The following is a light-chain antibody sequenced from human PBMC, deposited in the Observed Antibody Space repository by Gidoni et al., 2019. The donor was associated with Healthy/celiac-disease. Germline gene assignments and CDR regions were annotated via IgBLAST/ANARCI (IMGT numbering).Light chain of an antibody. CDR1: QSVLYSSNNKNY. CDR2: WAS. V-gene: IGKV4-1*01. J-gene: IGKJ3*01. CDR3: QQYYSTPFT. Sequence: DIVMTHSPEALAVSLGERATINCKSSQSVLYSSNNKNYLAWYQQKPGQPPKLLIYWASTRESGVPDRFSGSGSGTDFTLTISSLQAEDVAVYYCQQYYSTPFTFGPGTKVDIK.